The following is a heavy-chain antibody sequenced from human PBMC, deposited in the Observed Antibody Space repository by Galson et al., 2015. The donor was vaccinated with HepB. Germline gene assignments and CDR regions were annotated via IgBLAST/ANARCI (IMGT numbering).Heavy chain of an antibody. D-gene: IGHD1-26*01. J-gene: IGHJ4*02. Sequence: SVKVSCKASGYTFTGYYIHWVRQAPGQGLEWMGRINPNTGGTKYAQKFQGRVTMTRDTSINTAYMELSGLRFDDTVVYYCARDSGSYPNHFDYWGQGTLVIVSS. CDR3: ARDSGSYPNHFDY. CDR1: GYTFTGYY. V-gene: IGHV1-2*05. CDR2: INPNTGGT.